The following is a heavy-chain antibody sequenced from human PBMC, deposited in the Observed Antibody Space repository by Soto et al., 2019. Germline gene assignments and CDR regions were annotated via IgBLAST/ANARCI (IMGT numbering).Heavy chain of an antibody. CDR3: ARSRAAAPPRVGMDV. J-gene: IGHJ6*02. V-gene: IGHV1-69*13. D-gene: IGHD6-13*01. CDR2: IIPFFQTP. Sequence: ASVKVSCKASGYTFTSYGISWVRQAPGQGLEWMGGIIPFFQTPNYAQKYQGRVTITADESTTTAYMEMRSLRSEDTAVYYCARSRAAAPPRVGMDVWGQGTTVTVSS. CDR1: GYTFTSYG.